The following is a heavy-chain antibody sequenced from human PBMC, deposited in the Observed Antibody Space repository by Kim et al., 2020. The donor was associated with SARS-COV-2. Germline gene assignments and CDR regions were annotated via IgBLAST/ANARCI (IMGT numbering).Heavy chain of an antibody. D-gene: IGHD6-6*01. V-gene: IGHV4-39*01. CDR2: IYYSGST. Sequence: SETLSLTCTVSGGSISSSSYYWGWSRQPPGKGLEWIGSIYYSGSTYYNPSLKSRVTISVDTSKNQFSLKLSSVTAADTAVYYCARLTAARGGAFDPWGQGTLVTVSS. CDR1: GGSISSSSYY. J-gene: IGHJ5*02. CDR3: ARLTAARGGAFDP.